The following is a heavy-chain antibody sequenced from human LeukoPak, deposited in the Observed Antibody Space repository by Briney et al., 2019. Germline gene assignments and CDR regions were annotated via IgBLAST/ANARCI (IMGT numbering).Heavy chain of an antibody. CDR3: ARLSGGPYYYYYMDV. CDR1: GGSISSYY. CDR2: IYTSGST. V-gene: IGHV4-4*09. Sequence: SETLSLTCTVSGGSISSYYWSWIRQPPGKGLEWIGYIYTSGSTNYNPSLKSRVTISVDTSKNQFSLKLRSVTAADTAVYYCARLSGGPYYYYYMDVWGKGTTVTVSS. J-gene: IGHJ6*03. D-gene: IGHD3-16*01.